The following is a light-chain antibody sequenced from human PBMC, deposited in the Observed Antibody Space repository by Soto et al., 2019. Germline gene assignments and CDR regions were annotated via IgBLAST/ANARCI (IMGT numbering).Light chain of an antibody. CDR2: GAS. Sequence: DIQMTQSPSSLSASVGDGVTITCRASQSIGNHVNWYQQQSGKAPKLLISGASSLQSGVPSRFSGSGSGTDFLLTIDTLQPDDFATYSCQQTYGLHTFGPGTTVAVK. V-gene: IGKV1-39*01. CDR3: QQTYGLHT. J-gene: IGKJ3*01. CDR1: QSIGNH.